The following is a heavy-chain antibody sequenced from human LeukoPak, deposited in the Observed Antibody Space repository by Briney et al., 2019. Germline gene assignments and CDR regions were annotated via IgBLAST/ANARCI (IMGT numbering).Heavy chain of an antibody. CDR3: GRGARPPHYYYYMDV. CDR1: GGTFNSYG. Sequence: ASVKVSCKASGGTFNSYGIIWVRQAPGQGLEWMGGIIPILDTANYAQKFQGRVTITADKSTSTAYMELSSLRSEDTAVYYCGRGARPPHYYYYMDVWGKGTTVTVSS. J-gene: IGHJ6*03. V-gene: IGHV1-69*10. CDR2: IIPILDTA. D-gene: IGHD5-12*01.